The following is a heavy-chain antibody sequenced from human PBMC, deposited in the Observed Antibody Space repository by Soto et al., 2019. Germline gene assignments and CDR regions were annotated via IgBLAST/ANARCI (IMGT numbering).Heavy chain of an antibody. D-gene: IGHD3-16*01. V-gene: IGHV3-48*03. J-gene: IGHJ4*02. CDR2: IIGGGGTV. CDR1: GFSFSTFE. Sequence: QAGGSLRLSCAASGFSFSTFEMNWVRQAPGKGLEWLSYIIGGGGTVYYADSVKGRFTISRDNTKNSLYLQMSSLRDEDTGVYFCVGGGLPYFDYWGQGALVTVSS. CDR3: VGGGLPYFDY.